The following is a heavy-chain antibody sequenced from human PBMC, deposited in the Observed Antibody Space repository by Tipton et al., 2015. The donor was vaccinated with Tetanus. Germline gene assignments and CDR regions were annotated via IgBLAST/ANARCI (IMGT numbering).Heavy chain of an antibody. CDR1: GYGFTTHY. V-gene: IGHV1-46*01. J-gene: IGHJ4*02. CDR2: IDPSGGTT. CDR3: AGTRDRESTRTVLEY. Sequence: QSGAEVKKDGASVKISCKTSGYGFTTHYIHWVRQAPGQGLEWLAFIDPSGGTTSYAQKFQDRLTVTWDTSTSTVYLDLRSLRSEDTAFYSCAGTRDRESTRTVLEYWGQGTPVTVSS. D-gene: IGHD2-2*01.